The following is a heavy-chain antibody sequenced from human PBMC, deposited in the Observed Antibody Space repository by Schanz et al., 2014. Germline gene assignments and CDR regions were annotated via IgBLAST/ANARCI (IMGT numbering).Heavy chain of an antibody. CDR2: VNPSVRGT. J-gene: IGHJ4*02. V-gene: IGHV1-46*01. Sequence: QVQLVQSGAEVKKPGASVKVSCKASGYTLSAYSLHWVRQAPGQGLEWMGIVNPSVRGTHFAREFQGRVTMTRNTSMSTAYIELHILTSEDTAVYYCARGRTFDYWGQGTLVTVSS. CDR3: ARGRTFDY. CDR1: GYTLSAYS.